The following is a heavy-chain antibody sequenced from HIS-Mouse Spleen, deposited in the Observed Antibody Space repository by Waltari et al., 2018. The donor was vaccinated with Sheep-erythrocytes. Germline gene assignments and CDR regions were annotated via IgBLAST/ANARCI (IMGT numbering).Heavy chain of an antibody. CDR1: GGSISSGGYY. D-gene: IGHD6-13*01. V-gene: IGHV4-31*03. J-gene: IGHJ3*02. CDR2: IYYSGST. Sequence: QVQLQESGPGLVKPSQTLSLTCTVSGGSISSGGYYWSWIRQHPGKGLEWIWYIYYSGSTYYNPSLKSRVTISVDTSKNQFSLKLSSVTAADTVVYYCARETGIAASKRAFDIWGQGTMVTVSS. CDR3: ARETGIAASKRAFDI.